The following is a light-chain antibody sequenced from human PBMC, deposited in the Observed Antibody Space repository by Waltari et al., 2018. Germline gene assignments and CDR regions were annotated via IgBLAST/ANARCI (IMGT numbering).Light chain of an antibody. V-gene: IGLV2-14*03. Sequence: QSALTQPASVSGSPGQSIIISCTGISSDIVGSVYVSWYQQHPDKAPKVIMFDVSNRPSGVSNRFSGSKSGNTASLTISGLQAEDEADYYCSSYTTGVIFGGGTRLTVL. J-gene: IGLJ2*01. CDR3: SSYTTGVI. CDR1: SSDIVGSVY. CDR2: DVS.